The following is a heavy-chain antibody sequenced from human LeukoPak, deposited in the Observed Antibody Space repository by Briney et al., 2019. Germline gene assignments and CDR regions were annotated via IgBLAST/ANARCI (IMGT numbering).Heavy chain of an antibody. V-gene: IGHV4-31*03. CDR1: GGSISSGGYY. CDR2: IYYSGST. CDR3: ARTNSGYLISDY. D-gene: IGHD5-12*01. Sequence: SQTLSLTCTVSGGSISSGGYYWSWIRQHPGKGLEWIGYIYYSGSTYHNPSLKSRVTISVDTSKNQFSLKLSSVTAADTAVYYCARTNSGYLISDYWGQGTLVTVSS. J-gene: IGHJ4*02.